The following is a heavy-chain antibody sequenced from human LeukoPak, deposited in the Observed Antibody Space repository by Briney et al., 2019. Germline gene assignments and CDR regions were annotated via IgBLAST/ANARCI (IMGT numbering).Heavy chain of an antibody. V-gene: IGHV4-59*01. Sequence: PSETLSLTCTVSAGSIGSYYWSWIRQPPGKGLEWIGYIYYSGSTNYNPSLKSRVTISVDTSKNQFSLKLSSVTAADTAVYYCARGPLGAPAGNWFDPWGQGTLVTVSS. CDR1: AGSIGSYY. D-gene: IGHD1-26*01. CDR3: ARGPLGAPAGNWFDP. CDR2: IYYSGST. J-gene: IGHJ5*02.